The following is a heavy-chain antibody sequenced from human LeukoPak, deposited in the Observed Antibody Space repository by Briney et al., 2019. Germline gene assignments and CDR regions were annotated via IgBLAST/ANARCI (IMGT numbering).Heavy chain of an antibody. V-gene: IGHV3-11*04. J-gene: IGHJ4*02. CDR1: GFTFSDYY. D-gene: IGHD1-26*01. CDR3: ARDVEVGATSGADY. Sequence: GGSLRLSCAASGFTFSDYYMSWIRQAPGKGLEWVSYISSSGSTIYYADSVKGRFTISRGNAKNSLYLQMNSLRAEDTAVYYCARDVEVGATSGADYWGQGTLVTVSS. CDR2: ISSSGSTI.